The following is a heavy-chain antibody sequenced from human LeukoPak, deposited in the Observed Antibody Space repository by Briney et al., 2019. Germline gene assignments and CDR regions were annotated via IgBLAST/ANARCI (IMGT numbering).Heavy chain of an antibody. CDR3: ARAKSRDWFDP. Sequence: SETRSLTCTVSGGSISSGGYYWSWIRQHPGKGLEWIAYIYYSGSTYYNPSLKSRVTISVDTSKNQFSLKLSSVTAADTAVYYCARAKSRDWFDPWGQGTLVTVSS. V-gene: IGHV4-31*03. CDR2: IYYSGST. J-gene: IGHJ5*02. CDR1: GGSISSGGYY.